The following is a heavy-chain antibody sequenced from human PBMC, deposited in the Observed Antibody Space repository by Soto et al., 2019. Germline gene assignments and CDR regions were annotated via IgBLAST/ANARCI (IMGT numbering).Heavy chain of an antibody. CDR2: INAGNGNT. J-gene: IGHJ6*02. CDR1: GYTFTSYA. V-gene: IGHV1-3*01. Sequence: ASGKVSCKASGYTFTSYAMHWVRQAPGQRLEWMGWINAGNGNTKYSQKFQGRVTITRDTSASTAYMELSSLRSDDTAVYYCARDYYYGSGXPQIPYYYYYGMDVWGQGTTVTVSS. D-gene: IGHD3-10*01. CDR3: ARDYYYGSGXPQIPYYYYYGMDV.